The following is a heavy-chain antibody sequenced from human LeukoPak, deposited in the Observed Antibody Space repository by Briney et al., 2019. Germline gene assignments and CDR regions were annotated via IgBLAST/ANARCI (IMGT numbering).Heavy chain of an antibody. J-gene: IGHJ4*02. CDR1: GGSISSYY. CDR2: IYYSGST. Sequence: SETLSLTCTVSGGSISSYYWSWIRQPPGKGLEWIGYIYYSGSTNYNPSPKSRVTISLDTSKNQFSLILSSMSAGDTAVYYCARDTWYTFWSGSYHTTYYFAYWGQGTLVTVSS. V-gene: IGHV4-59*12. CDR3: ARDTWYTFWSGSYHTTYYFAY. D-gene: IGHD3-3*01.